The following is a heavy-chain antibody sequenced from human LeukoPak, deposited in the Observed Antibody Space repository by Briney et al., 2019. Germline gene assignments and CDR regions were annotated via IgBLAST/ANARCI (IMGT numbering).Heavy chain of an antibody. CDR3: ARDLSPVVRASPMGY. Sequence: GGSLRLSCAASGFTFTSYGMHWVRQAPGKGLEWVALITYDGCYKYYSDSVKGRFAISSDTSKNTMYLQMNSLRAEDTAVYYCARDLSPVVRASPMGYWGQGTLVTVSS. CDR1: GFTFTSYG. J-gene: IGHJ4*02. V-gene: IGHV3-30*03. D-gene: IGHD3-10*01. CDR2: ITYDGCYK.